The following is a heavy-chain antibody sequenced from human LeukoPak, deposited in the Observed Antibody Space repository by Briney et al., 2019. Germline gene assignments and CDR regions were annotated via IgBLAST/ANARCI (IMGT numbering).Heavy chain of an antibody. J-gene: IGHJ4*02. D-gene: IGHD5-24*01. V-gene: IGHV1-18*01. CDR3: ARLGSGGKMATPDY. CDR1: GYTFSSYG. Sequence: ASVKVSCKASGYTFSSYGISWVRQAPGQGLEWMGWISAYNGNTDYAQKLQGRVTITTDESTSTAYMELSSLRSEDTAVYYCARLGSGGKMATPDYWGQGTLVTVSS. CDR2: ISAYNGNT.